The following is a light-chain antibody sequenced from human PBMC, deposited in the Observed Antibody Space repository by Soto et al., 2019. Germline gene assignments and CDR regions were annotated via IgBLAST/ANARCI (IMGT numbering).Light chain of an antibody. J-gene: IGLJ1*01. CDR2: SNH. Sequence: QSVLTQPPSASGTPGQRVTISCSGSSSNIGSNTVNWYQQLPGTAPKLLIYSNHHRPSGVPDRFSGSKSGTSASLAISGLHSEDEADYYCAACDDSLNGYVFGTGTKVTVL. CDR1: SSNIGSNT. V-gene: IGLV1-44*01. CDR3: AACDDSLNGYV.